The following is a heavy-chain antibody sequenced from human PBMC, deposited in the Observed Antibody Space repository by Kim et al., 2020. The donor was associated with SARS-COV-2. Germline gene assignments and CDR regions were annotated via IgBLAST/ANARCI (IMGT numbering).Heavy chain of an antibody. CDR1: GFTFSNAW. J-gene: IGHJ4*02. D-gene: IGHD2-2*01. CDR3: TTSVSDTKYCSSTSCYEYFDY. CDR2: IKSKTDGGTT. V-gene: IGHV3-15*01. Sequence: GGSLRLSCAASGFTFSNAWMSWVRQAPGKGLEWVGRIKSKTDGGTTDYAAPVKGRFTISRDDSKNTLYLQMNSLKTEDTAVYYCTTSVSDTKYCSSTSCYEYFDYWGQGTLVTVSS.